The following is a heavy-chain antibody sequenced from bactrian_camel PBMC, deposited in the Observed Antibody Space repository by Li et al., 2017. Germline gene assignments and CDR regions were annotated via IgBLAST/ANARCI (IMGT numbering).Heavy chain of an antibody. Sequence: HVQLVESGGGLVQPGGSLRLSCATSGFTFDKYAMGWVRQAPGQGLEWISGIYSDSSATGYTNSVKGRFTISRDNAKNALFLQMNSLKPEDTAVYYCAAAPMEAWLMTHIQALGAEYVRRWNEQRVAGADYWGQGTQVTVS. CDR2: IYSDSSAT. V-gene: IGHV3S7*01. CDR1: GFTFDKYA. J-gene: IGHJ4*01. D-gene: IGHD3*01. CDR3: AAAPMEAWLMTHIQALGAEYVRRWNEQRVAGADY.